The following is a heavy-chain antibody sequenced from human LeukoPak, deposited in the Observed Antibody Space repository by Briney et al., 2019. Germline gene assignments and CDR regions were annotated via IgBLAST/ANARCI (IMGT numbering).Heavy chain of an antibody. J-gene: IGHJ4*02. V-gene: IGHV3-30*18. Sequence: GGSLRLSCAASGFTFSSYGMHWVRQAPGKGLEWVAVISYDGSNKYYADSVKGRFTISRDNSKNTLYLQMNSLRAEDTAVYYCAKDRGSGYYSGADYWGQGTLATVSS. CDR2: ISYDGSNK. CDR1: GFTFSSYG. CDR3: AKDRGSGYYSGADY. D-gene: IGHD3-22*01.